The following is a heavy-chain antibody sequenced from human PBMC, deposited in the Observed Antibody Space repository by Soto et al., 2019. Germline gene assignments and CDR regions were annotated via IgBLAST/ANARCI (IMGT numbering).Heavy chain of an antibody. D-gene: IGHD3-3*01. V-gene: IGHV3-53*01. CDR2: IYSGGST. J-gene: IGHJ6*02. Sequence: GGSLRLSCAASGFTVSSNYMSWVRQAPGKGLEWVSVIYSGGSTYYADSVKGRFTISRDNSKNTLYLQMNSLRAEDTAVYYCASNKYDFWSGYRGKYYYYGMDVWGQGTTVTVSS. CDR1: GFTVSSNY. CDR3: ASNKYDFWSGYRGKYYYYGMDV.